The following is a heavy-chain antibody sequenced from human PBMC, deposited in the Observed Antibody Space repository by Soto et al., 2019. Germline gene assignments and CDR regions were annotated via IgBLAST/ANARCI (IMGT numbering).Heavy chain of an antibody. CDR1: GYTFTGDY. CDR2: INPNSGGT. D-gene: IGHD2-2*01. CDR3: ARDRGPAAFLYYYYGMDV. J-gene: IGHJ6*02. Sequence: ASVKVSCKASGYTFTGDYMHWVRQAPGQGLERMGWINPNSGGTNYAQKFQGRVTMTRDTSISTAYMELSRLRSYDTAVYYCARDRGPAAFLYYYYGMDVWGQGTTVTVSS. V-gene: IGHV1-2*02.